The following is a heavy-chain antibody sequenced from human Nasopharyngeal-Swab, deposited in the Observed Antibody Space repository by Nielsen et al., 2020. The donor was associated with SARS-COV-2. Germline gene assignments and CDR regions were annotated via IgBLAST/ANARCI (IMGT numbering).Heavy chain of an antibody. Sequence: VRQAPGKGLEWVAHIKQGGTQQYYVDSVKGRFTISRDNAKNSLYLRMNSLRADDTAVYYCTRYCSTTSCPRGFDYWGQGTLVTVSS. J-gene: IGHJ4*02. D-gene: IGHD2-2*01. V-gene: IGHV3-7*01. CDR3: TRYCSTTSCPRGFDY. CDR2: IKQGGTQQ.